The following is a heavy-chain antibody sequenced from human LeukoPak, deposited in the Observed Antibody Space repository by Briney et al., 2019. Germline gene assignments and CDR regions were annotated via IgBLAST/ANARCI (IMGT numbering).Heavy chain of an antibody. D-gene: IGHD3-9*01. V-gene: IGHV5-51*01. J-gene: IGHJ2*01. CDR3: ARRGFVGLLKPSRPWYFDL. CDR2: IYPGDSDT. CDR1: GYSFTSYW. Sequence: GESLKISCKGSGYSFTSYWIGWVRQMPGKGLEWMGIIYPGDSDTRYSPSFQGQVTISADKSISTAYLQWSSLKASDTAMYYCARRGFVGLLKPSRPWYFDLWGRGTLVTVSS.